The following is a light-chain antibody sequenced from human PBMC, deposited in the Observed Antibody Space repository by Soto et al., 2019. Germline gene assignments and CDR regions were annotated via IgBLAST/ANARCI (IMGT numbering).Light chain of an antibody. CDR3: QQDNKWPPLT. J-gene: IGKJ4*01. V-gene: IGKV3-15*01. Sequence: EIVLTQSPATVSVSPGERATLSCRASQSVGIYLAWYQQKPGQAPRLLIYGASTRATGVPARFSGSGSGTEFTLTISGLQSEDSAVDYCQQDNKWPPLTFGGGTKVEIK. CDR2: GAS. CDR1: QSVGIY.